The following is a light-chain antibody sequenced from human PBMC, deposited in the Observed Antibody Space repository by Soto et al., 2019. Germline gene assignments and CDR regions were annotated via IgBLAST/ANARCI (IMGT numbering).Light chain of an antibody. Sequence: DIQMTQSPSTLSGSVGYRVTLTCRASQTISSWLAWYQQKPGKAHKLLIYKAYTLKSGVQSRFSGSGSGTEFTLTIRSLQPDDFATYYCKHYNSYSEAFGQGTKVDIK. V-gene: IGKV1-5*03. CDR3: KHYNSYSEA. CDR1: QTISSW. J-gene: IGKJ1*01. CDR2: KAY.